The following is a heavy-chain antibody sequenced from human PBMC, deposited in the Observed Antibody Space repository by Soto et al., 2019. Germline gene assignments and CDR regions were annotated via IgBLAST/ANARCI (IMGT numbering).Heavy chain of an antibody. Sequence: VQVVESGGDLVQPGGSLRLSCAASAFTVSSNYMTWVRQAPGKGLEWVAVIYTSGNTDYADSVKGRFTISRDNSKNAVSLQMNSLRTEDTAVYYCARGRATAISFVFDYWGQGTLVTVSS. J-gene: IGHJ4*02. CDR3: ARGRATAISFVFDY. CDR2: IYTSGNT. V-gene: IGHV3-66*01. CDR1: AFTVSSNY. D-gene: IGHD5-18*01.